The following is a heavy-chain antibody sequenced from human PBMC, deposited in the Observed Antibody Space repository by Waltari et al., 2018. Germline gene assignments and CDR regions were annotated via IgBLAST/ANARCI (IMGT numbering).Heavy chain of an antibody. D-gene: IGHD6-6*01. V-gene: IGHV4-4*07. CDR3: ARGISGSSGFQH. J-gene: IGHJ1*01. CDR1: GGSINSNY. CDR2: IYTSGST. Sequence: QVQLQESGPGLVKPSETLSLTCTVSGGSINSNYWSWIRQPAGKGLEWIGRIYTSGSTTYNPSLKSRVPMSVDTSKHQFSLKLSSVTAADTAVYSCARGISGSSGFQHWGQGTLVTVSS.